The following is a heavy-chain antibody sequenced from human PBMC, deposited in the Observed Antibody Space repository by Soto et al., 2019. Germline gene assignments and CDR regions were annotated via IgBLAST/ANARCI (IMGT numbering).Heavy chain of an antibody. D-gene: IGHD1-1*01. CDR1: GLTFGTYA. CDR2: ISYEGSNT. V-gene: IGHV3-30-3*01. CDR3: ARVTPGNNLYYFSGLDV. Sequence: GSLRLSCVASGLTFGTYAIHWVRQAPGKGLQWVALISYEGSNTYYADSVKGRFTISRDNSKNTLYLEMNTLRPEDTAVYYCARVTPGNNLYYFSGLDVWGQGTSVTVSS. J-gene: IGHJ6*02.